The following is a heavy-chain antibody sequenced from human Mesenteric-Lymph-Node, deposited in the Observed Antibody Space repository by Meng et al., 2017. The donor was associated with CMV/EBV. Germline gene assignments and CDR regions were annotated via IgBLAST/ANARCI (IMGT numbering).Heavy chain of an antibody. Sequence: GESLKISCAASGFNVSRNYMNWVRQAPGKGLEWVSVIYSGGSAYYADSVKGRFNISRDNSENTVYLQMSSLRAEDTAVYFCARIRSSWSHDVFDIWGQGTMVTVSS. D-gene: IGHD6-13*01. CDR1: GFNVSRNY. CDR2: IYSGGSA. CDR3: ARIRSSWSHDVFDI. J-gene: IGHJ3*02. V-gene: IGHV3-53*01.